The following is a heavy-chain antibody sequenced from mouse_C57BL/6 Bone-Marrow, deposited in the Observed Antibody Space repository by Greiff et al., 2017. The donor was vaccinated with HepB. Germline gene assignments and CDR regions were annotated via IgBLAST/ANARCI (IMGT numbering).Heavy chain of an antibody. CDR3: TQIPSYYNYYGSSYYFDY. CDR2: IAPETCGN. V-gene: IGHV1-23*01. D-gene: IGHD1-1*01. CDR1: GYTFTDYE. Sequence: VQLQQSGAELVRPGASVKLSCKASGYTFTDYEMHCVKQTPVHGLEWIGAIAPETCGNAYNQKFKGKAPLTADKSSRTAYMELRSLTSDDSAVYYCTQIPSYYNYYGSSYYFDYWGQGTTLTVSS. J-gene: IGHJ2*01.